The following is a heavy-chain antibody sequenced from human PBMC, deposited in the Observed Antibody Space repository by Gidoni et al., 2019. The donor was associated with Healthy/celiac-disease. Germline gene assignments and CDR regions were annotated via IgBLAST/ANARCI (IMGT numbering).Heavy chain of an antibody. Sequence: QVQLQESGPGLVKPSETLSLPCTVSGGSVSSGSYYWSWIRQPPGKGLEWIGYIYYSGSTNYNPSLKSRVTISVDTSKNQFSLKLSSVTAADTAVYYCAGAVLRWVDYWGQGTLVTVSS. D-gene: IGHD4-17*01. J-gene: IGHJ4*02. V-gene: IGHV4-61*01. CDR3: AGAVLRWVDY. CDR2: IYYSGST. CDR1: GGSVSSGSYY.